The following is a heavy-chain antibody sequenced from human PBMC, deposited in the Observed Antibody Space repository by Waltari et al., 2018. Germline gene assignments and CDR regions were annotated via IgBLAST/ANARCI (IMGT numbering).Heavy chain of an antibody. V-gene: IGHV3-74*01. Sequence: DVQVVESGGGLVRPGGSLRLSCTGSGFNFSNYFIHWVRQPPGKGPVWVARINNEATIINYADSVKGRFTISRDNAKSTVYLQMDNLRGEDTALYYCLNYDFDSWGQGTLVTVSS. J-gene: IGHJ4*02. CDR3: LNYDFDS. CDR2: INNEATII. CDR1: GFNFSNYF. D-gene: IGHD1-7*01.